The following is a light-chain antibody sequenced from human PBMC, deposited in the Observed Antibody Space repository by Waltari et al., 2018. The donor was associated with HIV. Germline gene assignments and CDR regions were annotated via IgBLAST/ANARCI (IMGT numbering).Light chain of an antibody. V-gene: IGLV1-44*01. CDR2: TKS. Sequence: QSVLTQPPSASGSPGQRVTIPSSGSRSNIGNNIVHWCQHLPGAAPNLLLYTKSQRPSGVPDRVSGSKSGTSASLAISGLQSEDEADYYCAPWDDSLNDLVFGGGTNLTVL. J-gene: IGLJ2*01. CDR3: APWDDSLNDLV. CDR1: RSNIGNNI.